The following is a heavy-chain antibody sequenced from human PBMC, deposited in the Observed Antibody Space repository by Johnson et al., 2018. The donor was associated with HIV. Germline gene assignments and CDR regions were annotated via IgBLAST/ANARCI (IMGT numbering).Heavy chain of an antibody. CDR1: GFKFDDHG. CDR2: VNWNGGNT. J-gene: IGHJ3*02. V-gene: IGHV3-20*04. Sequence: VQLVESGGGVVRPGGSLRLSCAASGFKFDDHGMSWVRQPPGKGLEWVSNVNWNGGNTGYGDSVRGRFTISRDNSKNTLYLQMISLRAEDTAVYFCAKDERQLGGWSHAFDIWGQGTMVTVSS. D-gene: IGHD3-16*01. CDR3: AKDERQLGGWSHAFDI.